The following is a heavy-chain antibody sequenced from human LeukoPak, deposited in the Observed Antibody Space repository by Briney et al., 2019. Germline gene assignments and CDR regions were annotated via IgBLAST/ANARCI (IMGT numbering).Heavy chain of an antibody. J-gene: IGHJ4*02. CDR1: EFTFSSYA. D-gene: IGHD3-3*01. CDR2: ISGSGGST. V-gene: IGHV3-23*01. Sequence: GGSLRLSCAASEFTFSSYAMSWVRQAPGKGLEWVSAISGSGGSTYYADSVKGRFTISRDNSKNTLYLQMNSLRAEDTAVYYCAKTPPKYYDFWSGYPWGQGTLVTVSS. CDR3: AKTPPKYYDFWSGYP.